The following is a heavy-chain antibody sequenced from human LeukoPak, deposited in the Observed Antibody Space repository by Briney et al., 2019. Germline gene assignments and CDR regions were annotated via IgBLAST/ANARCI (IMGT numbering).Heavy chain of an antibody. D-gene: IGHD4-17*01. J-gene: IGHJ4*02. CDR1: GLTFSRHA. CDR3: AKDHGDLKEDF. V-gene: IGHV3-23*01. CDR2: ISGSGGST. Sequence: GGSLRLSCAASGLTFSRHAMSWVRQAPGKGLEWVSSISGSGGSTYYADSVKGRFTISRDNAKNKLYQQMNSLRAEDTAVYYCAKDHGDLKEDFWGQGTLVTVSS.